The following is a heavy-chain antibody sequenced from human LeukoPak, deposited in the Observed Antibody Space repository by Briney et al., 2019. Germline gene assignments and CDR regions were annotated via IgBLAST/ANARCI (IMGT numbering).Heavy chain of an antibody. CDR3: AKQGWFGESIPYFDY. Sequence: GGSLRLSCAASGFTFSSYGMHWVRQAPGKGLEWVAVISYDGSNKYYADSVKGRFTISRDNSKNTLYLQMNSLRAEDTAVYYCAKQGWFGESIPYFDYWGQGTLVTVSS. D-gene: IGHD3-10*01. V-gene: IGHV3-30*18. CDR2: ISYDGSNK. CDR1: GFTFSSYG. J-gene: IGHJ4*02.